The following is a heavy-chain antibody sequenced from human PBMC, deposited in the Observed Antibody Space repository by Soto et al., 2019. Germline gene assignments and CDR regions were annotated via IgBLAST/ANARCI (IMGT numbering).Heavy chain of an antibody. CDR2: INHSGST. V-gene: IGHV4-34*01. D-gene: IGHD6-6*01. J-gene: IGHJ6*03. CDR1: GGSFSGYY. Sequence: SETLSLTCAVYGGSFSGYYWSWIRQHPGKGLEWIGEINHSGSTNYNPSLKSRVTISVDTSRNQFSLKLSSVTAADTAVYYCARVHSSSSRYYYYYYYMDVWGKGTTVTVSS. CDR3: ARVHSSSSRYYYYYYYMDV.